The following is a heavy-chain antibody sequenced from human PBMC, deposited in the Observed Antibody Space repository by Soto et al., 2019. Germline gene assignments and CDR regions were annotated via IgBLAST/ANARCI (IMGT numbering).Heavy chain of an antibody. D-gene: IGHD3-3*01. Sequence: ASVKVSCKASGYTLTSYGISSLRQAPGQGLEWMGWISAYNGNTNYAQKLQGRVTMTTDTSTSTAYMELRRLRSDDTAVYYCAREYYDLWKNRLYGMGVWGQGTTVTVSS. CDR3: AREYYDLWKNRLYGMGV. J-gene: IGHJ6*02. V-gene: IGHV1-18*04. CDR1: GYTLTSYG. CDR2: ISAYNGNT.